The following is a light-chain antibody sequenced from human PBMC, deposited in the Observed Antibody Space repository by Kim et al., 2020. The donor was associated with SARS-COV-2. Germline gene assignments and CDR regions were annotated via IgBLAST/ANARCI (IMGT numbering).Light chain of an antibody. CDR1: QSVSSSY. CDR3: QQYGSSRT. CDR2: GAS. Sequence: SLSPGGRATLSCRASQSVSSSYLAWYQQKPGQAPRLLIYGASSRATGIPDRFSGSGSGTDFTLTISRLEPEDFAVYYCQQYGSSRTFGQGTKLEI. J-gene: IGKJ2*01. V-gene: IGKV3-20*01.